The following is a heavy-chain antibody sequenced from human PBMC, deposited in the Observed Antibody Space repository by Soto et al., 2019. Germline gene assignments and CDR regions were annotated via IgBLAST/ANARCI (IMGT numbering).Heavy chain of an antibody. D-gene: IGHD5-12*01. V-gene: IGHV3-7*05. CDR3: AFSEATYENYYGMDV. Sequence: GGSLRLSCAASGFTFSSYWMSWVRQAPGKGLEWVANIKQDGSEKYYVDSVKGRFTISRDNAKNSLYLQMNSLRAEDTAVYYCAFSEATYENYYGMDVWGQGTTVTVSS. CDR1: GFTFSSYW. CDR2: IKQDGSEK. J-gene: IGHJ6*02.